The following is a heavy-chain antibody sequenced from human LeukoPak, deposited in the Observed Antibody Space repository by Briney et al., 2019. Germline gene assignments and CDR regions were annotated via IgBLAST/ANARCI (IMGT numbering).Heavy chain of an antibody. CDR1: GFTFSNYW. J-gene: IGHJ4*02. D-gene: IGHD4-17*01. CDR2: ISISGDDA. Sequence: GGSLRLSCAASGFTFSNYWMTWVRQAPGKGLEWLSAISISGDDAYYADSVKGRFTISRDNSKNTLYLQMNSLSADDTAMYYCANEIRPNDYWGQGTLVTVSS. V-gene: IGHV3-23*01. CDR3: ANEIRPNDY.